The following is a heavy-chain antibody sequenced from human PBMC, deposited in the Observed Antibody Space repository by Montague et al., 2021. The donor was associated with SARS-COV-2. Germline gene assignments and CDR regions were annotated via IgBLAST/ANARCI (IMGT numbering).Heavy chain of an antibody. CDR3: ARDLVGQHRGGGFDY. Sequence: TLSLTCTVSGGSIRSGGYYWSWIRQPAGKGLEWIGRIYTSGSTNRNPSLKSRVIISVDTSKNQFSLKLNSVAAADTAVYYCARDLVGQHRGGGFDYWGQGTLVTVSS. D-gene: IGHD6-13*01. CDR2: IYTSGST. J-gene: IGHJ4*02. V-gene: IGHV4-61*02. CDR1: GGSIRSGGYY.